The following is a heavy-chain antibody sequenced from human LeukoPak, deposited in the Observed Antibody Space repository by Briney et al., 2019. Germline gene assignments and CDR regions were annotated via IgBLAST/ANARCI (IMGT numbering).Heavy chain of an antibody. D-gene: IGHD2-15*01. CDR1: GYSFTSYW. Sequence: GESLKISCKGSGYSFTSYWIGWVRKMPGKGLKWMGIIYPGDSDTRYSPSFQGQVTISADKSISTAYLQWSSLKASDTAMYYCARHPCRSGGSCYSDFDCWGQGTLVTVSS. CDR2: IYPGDSDT. CDR3: ARHPCRSGGSCYSDFDC. V-gene: IGHV5-51*01. J-gene: IGHJ4*02.